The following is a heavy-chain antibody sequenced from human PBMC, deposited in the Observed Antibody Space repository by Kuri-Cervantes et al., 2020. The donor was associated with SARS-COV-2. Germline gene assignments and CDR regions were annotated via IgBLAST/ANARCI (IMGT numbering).Heavy chain of an antibody. D-gene: IGHD6-13*01. V-gene: IGHV1-69*13. Sequence: SVKVSCKASGGIFSMFPIGWVRQAPGQGLEWMGRIVPIFGTTNYAQKFQGRVTITADESTGTTYMELSSLRSEDTAVYYCASSIAAAGWDAFDIWGQGTMVTDSS. CDR3: ASSIAAAGWDAFDI. J-gene: IGHJ3*02. CDR2: IVPIFGTT. CDR1: GGIFSMFP.